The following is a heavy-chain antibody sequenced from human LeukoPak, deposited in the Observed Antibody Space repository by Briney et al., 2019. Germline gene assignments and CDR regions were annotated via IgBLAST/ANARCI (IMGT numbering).Heavy chain of an antibody. CDR1: GFSLSTSGVG. J-gene: IGHJ5*02. Sequence: SGPTLVNPTQTLTLTCTFSGFSLSTSGVGVGWIRQPPGKALEWLSLIYWDDDKRYSPSLKNRLTITKDTSKNQVVLTVPNMDPVDTATYYCAHKLLLYDSSGYLTFWFDPWGQGTLVTVSS. CDR2: IYWDDDK. D-gene: IGHD3-22*01. V-gene: IGHV2-5*02. CDR3: AHKLLLYDSSGYLTFWFDP.